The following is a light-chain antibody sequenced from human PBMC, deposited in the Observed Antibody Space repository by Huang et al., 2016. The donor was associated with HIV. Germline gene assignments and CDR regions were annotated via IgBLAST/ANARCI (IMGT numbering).Light chain of an antibody. CDR2: GAS. CDR1: QSVSTN. CDR3: QQYNDWPPIT. V-gene: IGKV3-15*01. J-gene: IGKJ3*01. Sequence: EIVMTQSPATLSVSPGERATLSCRASQSVSTNLAWFQQKPGQAPGLLIYGASTRATDVPVRFSGSGSGTEFTLTISSLQSEDFVVYYCQQYNDWPPITFGPGTKLEIK.